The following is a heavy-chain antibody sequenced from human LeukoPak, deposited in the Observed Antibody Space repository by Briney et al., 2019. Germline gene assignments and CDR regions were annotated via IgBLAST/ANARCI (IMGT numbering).Heavy chain of an antibody. V-gene: IGHV3-23*01. Sequence: GGSLRLSCAASGFTFSSYGMSWVRQAPGKGLEWVSAISGSGGSTNYADSVKGRFTISRDNSKNTLYLQINSLRAEDTAVYYCAKGRDGYNWYFDYWGQGTLVTVSS. CDR1: GFTFSSYG. J-gene: IGHJ4*02. D-gene: IGHD5-24*01. CDR2: ISGSGGST. CDR3: AKGRDGYNWYFDY.